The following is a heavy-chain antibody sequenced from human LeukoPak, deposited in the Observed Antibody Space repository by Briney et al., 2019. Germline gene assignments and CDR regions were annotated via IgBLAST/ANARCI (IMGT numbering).Heavy chain of an antibody. CDR1: GYTLTELS. D-gene: IGHD5-12*01. V-gene: IGHV1-24*01. CDR3: AKDNEGIVATPFDY. CDR2: FDPEDGET. J-gene: IGHJ4*02. Sequence: ASVKVSCKVSGYTLTELSMHWVRQAPGKGLEWMGGFDPEDGETIYAQKFQGRVTMTEDTSTDTAYMELSSLRSEDTAVYYCAKDNEGIVATPFDYWGQGTLVTVSS.